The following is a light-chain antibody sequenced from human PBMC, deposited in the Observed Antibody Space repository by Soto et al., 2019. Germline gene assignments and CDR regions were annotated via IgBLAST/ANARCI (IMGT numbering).Light chain of an antibody. CDR3: QSYYSDNYV. V-gene: IGLV6-57*04. J-gene: IGLJ7*01. CDR1: SGNIASSY. CDR2: EDD. Sequence: NFMLTQPHSVSESPGKTVTISCTRSSGNIASSYVQWYQQRPGSAPTTVIYEDDQRPSGVPHRFSGSIDRSSNSASLTISESRTEDEADYYCQSYYSDNYVFGPGTQLTVL.